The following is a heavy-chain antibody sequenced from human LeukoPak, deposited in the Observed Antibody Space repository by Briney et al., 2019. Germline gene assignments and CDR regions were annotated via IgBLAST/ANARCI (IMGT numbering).Heavy chain of an antibody. J-gene: IGHJ3*02. CDR1: GFTVSSNY. CDR2: IYSGDST. Sequence: QSGGSLRLSCAASGFTVSSNYMSWVRQAPGKGLEGGSVIYSGDSTYYSNFVKGRINISRDNSKNTLYLQMNRLRADDTAVYYCASSPWGIQAFDIWGQGTLVTVSS. V-gene: IGHV3-66*01. D-gene: IGHD3-16*01. CDR3: ASSPWGIQAFDI.